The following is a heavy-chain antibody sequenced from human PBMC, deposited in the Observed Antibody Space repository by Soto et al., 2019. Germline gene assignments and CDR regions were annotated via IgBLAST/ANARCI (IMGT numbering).Heavy chain of an antibody. CDR2: ISANNGNT. CDR3: ARESSSSWVHVNGFDP. J-gene: IGHJ5*02. V-gene: IGHV1-18*01. Sequence: QVQLVQSGAEVKKPGASVKVSCKASGYTFTSNGISWVRQAPGQGLEWMGWISANNGNTHFAQTLQGRVTMTTDTSTSAAYMVMRSLRSDAAAVYYCARESSSSWVHVNGFDPWGQGALVSVSS. CDR1: GYTFTSNG. D-gene: IGHD6-13*01.